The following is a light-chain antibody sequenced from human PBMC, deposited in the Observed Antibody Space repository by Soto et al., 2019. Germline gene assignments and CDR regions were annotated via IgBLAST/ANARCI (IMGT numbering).Light chain of an antibody. V-gene: IGLV2-23*02. Sequence: QSALTQPASVSGSPGQSITISCTGTSSGVGTYNLVSWYQQYPGKAPKLMIYEVNKRPSGVSNRFSGSKSGNTASLTISGLQAEDEGDYYCSSYAGSSTLVFGGGTKLTVL. CDR1: SSGVGTYNL. CDR3: SSYAGSSTLV. CDR2: EVN. J-gene: IGLJ2*01.